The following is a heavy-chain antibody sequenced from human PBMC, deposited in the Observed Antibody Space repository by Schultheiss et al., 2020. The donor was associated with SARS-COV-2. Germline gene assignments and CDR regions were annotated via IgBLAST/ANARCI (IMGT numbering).Heavy chain of an antibody. V-gene: IGHV4-59*08. Sequence: SQTLSLTCSVSGGSISNYYWSWIRQPPGKGLEWIGCIHYSGSTNYNPSLKSRVTISVDTSKNQFSLKLSSVTAADTAVYYCARSTGFLLWFDPWGQGTLVTVSS. CDR2: IHYSGST. CDR3: ARSTGFLLWFDP. CDR1: GGSISNYY. D-gene: IGHD3-3*01. J-gene: IGHJ5*02.